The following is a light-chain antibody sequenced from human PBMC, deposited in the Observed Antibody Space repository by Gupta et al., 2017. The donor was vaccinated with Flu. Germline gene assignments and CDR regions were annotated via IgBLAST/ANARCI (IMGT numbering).Light chain of an antibody. CDR1: STNIGSNY. V-gene: IGLV1-47*01. CDR3: AAWDDSMSSEV. CDR2: RNN. Sequence: QSVLTQPPSASGTPGQRVTIPCSGSSTNIGSNYVYWYQQPPGTAPKLLISRNNQRPSWVPDRFSCAKSGTSASMAVSTLRSEDEADYYCAAWDDSMSSEVFGSGTKLTVL. J-gene: IGLJ1*01.